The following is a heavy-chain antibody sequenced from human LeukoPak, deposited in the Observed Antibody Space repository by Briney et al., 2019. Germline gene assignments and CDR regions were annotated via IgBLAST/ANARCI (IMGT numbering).Heavy chain of an antibody. CDR3: ARAMVRGVTSFDAFDI. J-gene: IGHJ3*02. D-gene: IGHD3-10*01. CDR1: GGTFSSYA. Sequence: ASVKVSCKASGGTFSSYAISWVRQAPGQGLEWMGGIIPIFGTANYAQKFQGRVTITTDESTSTAYMELSSLRSEDTAAYYCARAMVRGVTSFDAFDIWGQGTMVTVSS. V-gene: IGHV1-69*05. CDR2: IIPIFGTA.